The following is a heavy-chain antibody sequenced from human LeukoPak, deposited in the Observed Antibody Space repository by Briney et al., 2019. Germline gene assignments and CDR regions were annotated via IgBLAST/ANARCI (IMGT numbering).Heavy chain of an antibody. CDR3: ARFTVVTPYYFDY. V-gene: IGHV7-4-1*02. Sequence: ASVKVSCKASGYTFTNYDINWVRQATGQGLEWMGWINTNTGNPTYAQDFTGRFVFSLDTSVSTAYLQISSLKAEDTAVYYCARFTVVTPYYFDYWGQGTLVTVSS. J-gene: IGHJ4*02. CDR1: GYTFTNYD. CDR2: INTNTGNP. D-gene: IGHD4-23*01.